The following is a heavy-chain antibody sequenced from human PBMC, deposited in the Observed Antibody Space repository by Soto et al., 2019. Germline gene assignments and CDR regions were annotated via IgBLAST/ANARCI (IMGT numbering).Heavy chain of an antibody. V-gene: IGHV3-30*18. Sequence: GGSLRLSCAASGFTFSSYGMHWVRQAPGKGLEWVAVISYDGSNKYYADSVKGRFTISRDNSKNTLYLQMNSLRAEDTAVYYCAKELGTAMAPWGQGTLVTVSS. D-gene: IGHD5-18*01. CDR3: AKELGTAMAP. CDR2: ISYDGSNK. CDR1: GFTFSSYG. J-gene: IGHJ5*02.